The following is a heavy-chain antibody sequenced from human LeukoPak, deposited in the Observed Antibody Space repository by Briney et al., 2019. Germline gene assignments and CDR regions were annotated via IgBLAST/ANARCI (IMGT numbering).Heavy chain of an antibody. Sequence: GGSLRLSCAASGFTFISAWMSWVRQAPGKGLEWVGRIKSRSAGGTTDYGAPVKGRFTMSRDDSKNTVYLQMNSLKTEDTAMYYCTTEYYGDYHYWGQGTLVTVSS. D-gene: IGHD4-17*01. J-gene: IGHJ4*02. V-gene: IGHV3-15*01. CDR2: IKSRSAGGTT. CDR3: TTEYYGDYHY. CDR1: GFTFISAW.